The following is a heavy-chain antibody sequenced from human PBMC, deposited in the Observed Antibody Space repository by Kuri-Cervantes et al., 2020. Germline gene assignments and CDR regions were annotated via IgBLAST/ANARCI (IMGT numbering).Heavy chain of an antibody. CDR1: GRTFRNYF. V-gene: IGHV1-46*01. J-gene: IGHJ6*02. CDR3: AKVQKKATETSYDYYYYGMDV. Sequence: ASVKVSCKASGRTFRNYFMHWVRQAPGQGLEWMEIINPRGGSITYAQKFQGRVTMTRDTSTSTVYMEMSSLRSEDTAVYYCAKVQKKATETSYDYYYYGMDVWGQGTTVTVSS. D-gene: IGHD4-17*01. CDR2: INPRGGSI.